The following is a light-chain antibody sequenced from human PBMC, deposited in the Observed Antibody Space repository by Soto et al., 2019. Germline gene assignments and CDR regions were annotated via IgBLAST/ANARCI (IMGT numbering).Light chain of an antibody. V-gene: IGLV1-40*01. CDR1: SSNIGAGYD. Sequence: QSVMTQPPSVSGAPGQRVTISCTGSSSNIGAGYDVHWYQQLPGTAPKLLIYGNSNRPSGVPDRFSGSKSGTSASLAITGLQAEDEADYYCQSYDSSLSEGVVGTGTKLTVL. CDR2: GNS. CDR3: QSYDSSLSEGV. J-gene: IGLJ1*01.